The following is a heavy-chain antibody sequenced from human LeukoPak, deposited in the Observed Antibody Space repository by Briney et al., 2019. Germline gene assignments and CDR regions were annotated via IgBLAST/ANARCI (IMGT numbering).Heavy chain of an antibody. V-gene: IGHV3-21*05. CDR2: ISKRSGHI. Sequence: GGSLRLSCAASGFTFKSFVMGWARQAPGRGLEWVSYISKRSGHIYHTDSVEGRFTTSRDNANDSVYLQMNNLRVEDTAMYFCARFDGGFDSWGQGTLVTVSS. D-gene: IGHD3-9*01. J-gene: IGHJ4*02. CDR3: ARFDGGFDS. CDR1: GFTFKSFV.